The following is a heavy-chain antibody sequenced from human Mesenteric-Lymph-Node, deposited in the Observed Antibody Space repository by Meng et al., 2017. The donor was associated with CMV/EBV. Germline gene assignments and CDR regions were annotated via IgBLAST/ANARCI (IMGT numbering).Heavy chain of an antibody. D-gene: IGHD3-3*01. Sequence: SSGFTFNNYWMNWVRQPPGKGLVWVSRINLDGSLTYYADSVKGRFTVSRDNTKKTLFLQMNNLGAEDTAFYYCTRGGSGTYYGRFDPWGQGTLVTVSS. V-gene: IGHV3-74*01. J-gene: IGHJ5*02. CDR2: INLDGSLT. CDR1: GFTFNNYW. CDR3: TRGGSGTYYGRFDP.